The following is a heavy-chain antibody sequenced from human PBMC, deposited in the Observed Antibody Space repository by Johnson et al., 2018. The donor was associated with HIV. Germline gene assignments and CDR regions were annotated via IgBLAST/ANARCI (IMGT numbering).Heavy chain of an antibody. CDR2: ISTSGNTI. CDR3: ERDRTYSGYGKIAFDI. D-gene: IGHD5-12*01. V-gene: IGHV3-11*04. CDR1: GFTVSNNY. J-gene: IGHJ3*02. Sequence: QVQLVESGGGLVQPGGSLRLSCAASGFTVSNNYMTWVRQAPGKGLEWVSYISTSGNTIYYAASVKGRFTISRDNSKNSLYLQMNSLRAEDTAVYYCERDRTYSGYGKIAFDIWGQGTMVTVSS.